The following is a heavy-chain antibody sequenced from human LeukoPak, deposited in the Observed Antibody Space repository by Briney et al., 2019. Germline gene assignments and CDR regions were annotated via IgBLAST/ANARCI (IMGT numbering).Heavy chain of an antibody. V-gene: IGHV3-33*06. CDR3: AKDLSPYYDSSGPQSS. CDR1: GFTFSSYG. CDR2: IWYDGSNK. J-gene: IGHJ5*02. D-gene: IGHD3-22*01. Sequence: QSGGSLRLSCAASGFTFSSYGMHWVRQALGKGLEWVAVIWYDGSNKYYADSVKGRFTISRDNSKNTLYLQMNSLRAEDTAVYYCAKDLSPYYDSSGPQSSWGQGTLVTVSS.